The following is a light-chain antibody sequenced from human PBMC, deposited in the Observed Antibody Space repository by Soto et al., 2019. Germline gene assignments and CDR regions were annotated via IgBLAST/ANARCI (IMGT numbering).Light chain of an antibody. Sequence: EILMTQSPATLSVSPGERATLSCRASQSVSSNLAWYQQKPGQAPRLLIYGASTRATGIPARFSGSGSGTEFTLTISSLQSEDFEVYYGQQYNNWPRTFGQGTKVDIK. CDR2: GAS. V-gene: IGKV3-15*01. CDR1: QSVSSN. CDR3: QQYNNWPRT. J-gene: IGKJ1*01.